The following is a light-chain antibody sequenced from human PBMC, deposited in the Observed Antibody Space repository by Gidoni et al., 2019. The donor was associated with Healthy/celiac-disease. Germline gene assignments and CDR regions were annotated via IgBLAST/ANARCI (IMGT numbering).Light chain of an antibody. CDR1: QSVSSSY. J-gene: IGKJ1*01. Sequence: EIVMTQSPATLSLSPGERATFSCRASQSVSSSYLSWYQQKPGQATRLLIYGSSNRATGIPARCSGSGSGTDFTLTISSLQPEDFAVYYCQQDYNLPRTFGQGTKVEIK. V-gene: IGKV3D-7*01. CDR2: GSS. CDR3: QQDYNLPRT.